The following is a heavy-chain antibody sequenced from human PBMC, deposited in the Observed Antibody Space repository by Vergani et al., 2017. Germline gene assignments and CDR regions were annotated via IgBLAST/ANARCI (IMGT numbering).Heavy chain of an antibody. J-gene: IGHJ4*02. D-gene: IGHD1-26*01. Sequence: QVQLQESGPGLVKPSETLSLTCTVSGGSISSYYWSWIRQPPGKGLEWIGYIYYSGSTNYNPSLKSRVTISVDTSKNQFSLKLSSVTAADTAVYYCARGGRGSKAGYQFDYWGQGTLVTVSS. CDR2: IYYSGST. CDR3: ARGGRGSKAGYQFDY. V-gene: IGHV4-59*01. CDR1: GGSISSYY.